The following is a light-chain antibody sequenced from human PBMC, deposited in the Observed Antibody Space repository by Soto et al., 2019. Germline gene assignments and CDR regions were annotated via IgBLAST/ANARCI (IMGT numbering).Light chain of an antibody. J-gene: IGKJ1*01. Sequence: EIVLTQSPGTLSLSPGDGATLSCGASQSVSSGYLAWYQQKPGQAPRLLIYGASRRATGIPDRFSGSLSGTDFTLSISRLEPEDFAVYWCQHYGNSPTFGQGTKVQIK. CDR2: GAS. CDR3: QHYGNSPT. V-gene: IGKV3-20*01. CDR1: QSVSSGY.